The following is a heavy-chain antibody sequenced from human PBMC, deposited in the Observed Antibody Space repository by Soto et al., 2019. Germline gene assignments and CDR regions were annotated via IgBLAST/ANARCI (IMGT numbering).Heavy chain of an antibody. CDR3: ARAGGRRELADFYF. D-gene: IGHD1-26*01. Sequence: SETLSLTCTVSGGSISSSSYYWGWIRQPPGKGLEWIGSIYYSGSTYYNPSLKSRVAISVDTSKNQFSLKLSSVTAADTAVYSCARAGGRRELADFYFWGQGPLVTVSS. J-gene: IGHJ4*01. V-gene: IGHV4-39*01. CDR2: IYYSGST. CDR1: GGSISSSSYY.